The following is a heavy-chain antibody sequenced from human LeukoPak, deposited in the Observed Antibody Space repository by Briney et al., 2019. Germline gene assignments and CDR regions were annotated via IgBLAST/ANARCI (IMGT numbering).Heavy chain of an antibody. CDR3: ASARPTVRVVTTRHEY. CDR2: ISSSGSTI. CDR1: GFTFSSYE. D-gene: IGHD3-10*02. Sequence: GGSLRLSCAASGFTFSSYEMNWVRQAPGKGLEWVSYISSSGSTIYYADSVKGRFTISRDNAKNSLYLQMNSLRAEDTAVYYCASARPTVRVVTTRHEYWGQGTLVTVSS. J-gene: IGHJ4*02. V-gene: IGHV3-48*03.